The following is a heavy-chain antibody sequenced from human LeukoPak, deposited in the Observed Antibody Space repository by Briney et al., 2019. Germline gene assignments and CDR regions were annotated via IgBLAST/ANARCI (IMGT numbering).Heavy chain of an antibody. Sequence: GGSLRLSCTASGFTFSSYGMHWVRQAPGKGLERVAVIWYDGSNKYYAASVKGRFTISRDNSKNTLYLQLNSLRAEDTAVYYCAKDPGHLWGTDMVTGGFDPWGQGTQVTVSS. D-gene: IGHD5-18*01. CDR2: IWYDGSNK. V-gene: IGHV3-33*06. CDR1: GFTFSSYG. CDR3: AKDPGHLWGTDMVTGGFDP. J-gene: IGHJ5*02.